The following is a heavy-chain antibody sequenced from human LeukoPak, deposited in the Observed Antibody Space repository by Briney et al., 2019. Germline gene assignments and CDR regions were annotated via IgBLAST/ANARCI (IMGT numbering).Heavy chain of an antibody. J-gene: IGHJ4*02. CDR2: IHYDGSKK. CDR1: GFTFSSYG. CDR3: ATGQTYFDY. V-gene: IGHV3-30*02. Sequence: AGSLRLSCAASGFTFSSYGMHWVRQAPGKGLEWVSFIHYDGSKKFYADSVKGRFTISRDNSENTLYLQMNSLRVEDTAVYYCATGQTYFDYWGQGTLVTVSS.